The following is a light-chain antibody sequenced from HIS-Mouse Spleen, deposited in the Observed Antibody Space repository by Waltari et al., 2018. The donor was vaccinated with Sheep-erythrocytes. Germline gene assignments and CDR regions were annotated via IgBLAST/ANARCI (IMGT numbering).Light chain of an antibody. V-gene: IGLV2-11*01. Sequence: QSALTQPRSVSGSPAQSVTISCTGTSSDVGGYNYGSWYQQHPGKAPKLMIYDVSKRPSGVPDRFSGSKSGNTASLTISGLQAEDEADYYCCSYAGSSTYYVFGTGTKVTVL. CDR1: SSDVGGYNY. CDR2: DVS. CDR3: CSYAGSSTYYV. J-gene: IGLJ1*01.